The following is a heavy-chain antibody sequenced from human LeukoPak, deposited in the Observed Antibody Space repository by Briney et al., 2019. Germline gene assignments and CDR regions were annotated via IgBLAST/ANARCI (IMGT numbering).Heavy chain of an antibody. J-gene: IGHJ4*02. CDR2: IYYSGST. D-gene: IGHD6-13*01. V-gene: IGHV4-59*01. CDR1: DGSISSYY. CDR3: ASSGRLAGFDY. Sequence: PSETLSLTCTVSDGSISSYYWSWIRQPPGKGLEWIGYIYYSGSTNYNPSLKSRVTISVDTSKNQFSLKLSSVTAADTAVYYCASSGRLAGFDYWGQGTLVTVSS.